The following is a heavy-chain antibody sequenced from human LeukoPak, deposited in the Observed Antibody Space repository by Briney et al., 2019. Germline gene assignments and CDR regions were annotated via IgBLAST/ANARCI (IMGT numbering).Heavy chain of an antibody. CDR1: GGSISSYY. CDR2: IYSTGST. Sequence: SETLSLTCTVSGGSISSYYWSWIRQPAGKGLEWIGRIYSTGSTNYNPSLKSRVTMSVDTSKNQFSLRLRSVIAADTAVYYCARQIASAGTAGFDFWGQGALVTLSS. V-gene: IGHV4-4*07. D-gene: IGHD6-13*01. CDR3: ARQIASAGTAGFDF. J-gene: IGHJ4*02.